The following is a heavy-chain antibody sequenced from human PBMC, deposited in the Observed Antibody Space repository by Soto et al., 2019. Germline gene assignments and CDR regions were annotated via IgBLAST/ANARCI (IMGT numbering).Heavy chain of an antibody. V-gene: IGHV4-59*08. J-gene: IGHJ4*02. Sequence: SETLSLTCTVSGGSISSYYWGWIRQPPGKGLEWIGYIFYSGITNYNPSLESRVTISVDTSRNQFSLKVNSVTAADTAVYYCARHYPIENTWTYFDNWGQGTLVTVSS. CDR3: ARHYPIENTWTYFDN. CDR2: IFYSGIT. D-gene: IGHD1-1*01. CDR1: GGSISSYY.